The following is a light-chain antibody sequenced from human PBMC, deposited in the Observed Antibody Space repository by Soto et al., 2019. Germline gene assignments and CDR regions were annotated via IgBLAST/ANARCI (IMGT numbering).Light chain of an antibody. Sequence: DIQVTQSPSSLSASVGDRVTIACRASQSIINHLNWYQHKPGKAPKLLIYAASNLQRGVPSRFRGSGSGTDFTLTISSRQPEDFATYYCQQSYSTPITFGQGTRLEIK. CDR3: QQSYSTPIT. J-gene: IGKJ5*01. CDR2: AAS. CDR1: QSIINH. V-gene: IGKV1-39*01.